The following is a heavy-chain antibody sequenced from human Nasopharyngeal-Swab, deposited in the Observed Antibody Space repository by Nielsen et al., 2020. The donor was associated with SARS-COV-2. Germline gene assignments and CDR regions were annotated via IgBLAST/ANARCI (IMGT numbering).Heavy chain of an antibody. Sequence: GGSLSINRAASGFTFSSYAMHWVRQAPGKGLEWVAVISYDGNNKYYADSVKGRFTISRDNSKNTLYLQMNSLRAEDTAVYYCARDPDGGNVWEDAFDIWGQGTMVTVSS. J-gene: IGHJ3*02. V-gene: IGHV3-30-3*01. CDR1: GFTFSSYA. CDR3: ARDPDGGNVWEDAFDI. CDR2: ISYDGNNK. D-gene: IGHD4-23*01.